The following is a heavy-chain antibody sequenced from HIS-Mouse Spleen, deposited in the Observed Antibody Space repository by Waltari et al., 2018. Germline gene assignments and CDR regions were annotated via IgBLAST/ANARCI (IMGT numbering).Heavy chain of an antibody. CDR3: ARRLLTGDAFDI. J-gene: IGHJ3*02. CDR1: GFPFLSHS. Sequence: EVQLVQSGGGLVKPGGSLSLACAASGFPFLSHSMNWVRQAPGKGLEWVSSSSSSSSYIYYADSVKGRFTISRDNAKNSLYLQMNSLRAEDTAVYYCARRLLTGDAFDIWGQGTMVNVSS. CDR2: SSSSSSYI. V-gene: IGHV3-21*01. D-gene: IGHD7-27*01.